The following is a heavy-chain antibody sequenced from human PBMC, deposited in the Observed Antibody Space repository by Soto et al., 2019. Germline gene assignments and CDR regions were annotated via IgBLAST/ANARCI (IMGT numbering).Heavy chain of an antibody. J-gene: IGHJ4*02. D-gene: IGHD3-16*01. Sequence: SETLSLTCTVSGGSISSYYWSWIRQPPGKGLEWIGYIDYSGSTNYNPSLKSRVTISVDTSKNQLSLKMSSVTAEDTAVYYCARDNYAPFDYWGQGTLVTVSS. CDR1: GGSISSYY. CDR3: ARDNYAPFDY. V-gene: IGHV4-59*01. CDR2: IDYSGST.